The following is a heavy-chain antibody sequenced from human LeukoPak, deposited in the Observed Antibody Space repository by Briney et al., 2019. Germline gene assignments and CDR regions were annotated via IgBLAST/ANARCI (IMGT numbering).Heavy chain of an antibody. V-gene: IGHV4-39*01. J-gene: IGHJ4*02. Sequence: WETLSLTCTVSGDSISRSPYWWGWIRRPPGKGLEWIATIYYSWSTFYHPYLESRVSMSSDTSKSQFSLKLTSVSAADTAVYYCARRAHRIGFYCWGQGIMVTVSS. CDR3: ARRAHRIGFYC. CDR1: GDSISRSPYW. CDR2: IYYSWST. D-gene: IGHD1-26*01.